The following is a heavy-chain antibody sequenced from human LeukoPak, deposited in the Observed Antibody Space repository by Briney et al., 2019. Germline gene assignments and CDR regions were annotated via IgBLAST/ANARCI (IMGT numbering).Heavy chain of an antibody. Sequence: ASVKVSCKVSGYTLTELSMHWVRQAPGKGLEWMGGFDPEDGETIYAQKFQGRVTMTEDTSTDTAYMELSSLRSEDTAVYYCVKGAKYSGSSVDYFYMDVWAKGTTVTVSS. CDR3: VKGAKYSGSSVDYFYMDV. CDR1: GYTLTELS. V-gene: IGHV1-24*01. D-gene: IGHD1-26*01. J-gene: IGHJ6*03. CDR2: FDPEDGET.